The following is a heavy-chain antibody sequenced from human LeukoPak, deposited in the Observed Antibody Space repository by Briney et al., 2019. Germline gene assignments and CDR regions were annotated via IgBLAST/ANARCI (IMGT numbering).Heavy chain of an antibody. D-gene: IGHD6-19*01. CDR1: GFTFSSHW. J-gene: IGHJ4*02. CDR2: INSDGSST. V-gene: IGHV3-74*01. CDR3: ARGGSISSGWYVGDY. Sequence: GGSLRLSCAASGFTFSSHWMHWVRQAPGKGLVWVSRINSDGSSTSYADSVKGRFTISRDNAKNTLYLQMNSLRAEDTAVYYCARGGSISSGWYVGDYWGQGTLVTVSS.